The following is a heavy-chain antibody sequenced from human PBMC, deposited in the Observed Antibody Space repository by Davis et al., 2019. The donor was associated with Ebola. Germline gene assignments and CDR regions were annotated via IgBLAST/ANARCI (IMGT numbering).Heavy chain of an antibody. CDR1: GDSVFGKNGA. CDR3: VRGWGRSGLDV. Sequence: HSQTPSLTRAISGDSVFGKNGAWNWSRQSPSRGLEWLGRTYYASKWYIDYGESVRSRITINPDTSTNQLSLQLNSVTPEDTAVYYCVRGWGRSGLDVWGQGTTVTVSS. D-gene: IGHD3-16*01. CDR2: TYYASKWYI. J-gene: IGHJ6*02. V-gene: IGHV6-1*01.